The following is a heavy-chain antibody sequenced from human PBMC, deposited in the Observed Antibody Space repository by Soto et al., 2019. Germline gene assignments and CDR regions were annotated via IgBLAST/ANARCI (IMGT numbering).Heavy chain of an antibody. J-gene: IGHJ4*02. Sequence: QVQLQESGPGLVKPSRTLSLTCTVSNGSITSSLWWSWVRQSPGKGLEWIGEVGQSCYTTYIPSLKSRLTISLDKSTNRLPLRLTAGTSADTAVYYCARNRYGGYDFDSWGQGTLVTVSS. D-gene: IGHD5-12*01. CDR2: VGQSCYT. CDR1: NGSITSSLW. CDR3: ARNRYGGYDFDS. V-gene: IGHV4-4*02.